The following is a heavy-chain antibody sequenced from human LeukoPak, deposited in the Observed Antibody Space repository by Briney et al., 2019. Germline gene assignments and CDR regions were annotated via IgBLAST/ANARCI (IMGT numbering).Heavy chain of an antibody. D-gene: IGHD3-10*01. CDR1: GFTVSSTY. CDR2: ISYDGSNK. Sequence: PGESLRLSCAASGFTVSSTYMSWVRQAPGKGLEWVALISYDGSNKYYADSVKGRFTISRDNSKNTLYLQMNSLRAEDTAVYYCAKDRVVLWFGDYDYWGQGTLVTVSS. J-gene: IGHJ4*02. V-gene: IGHV3-30*18. CDR3: AKDRVVLWFGDYDY.